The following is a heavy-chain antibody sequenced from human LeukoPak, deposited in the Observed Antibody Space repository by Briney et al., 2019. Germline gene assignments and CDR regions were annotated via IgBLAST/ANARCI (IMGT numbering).Heavy chain of an antibody. J-gene: IGHJ4*02. D-gene: IGHD3-10*01. CDR3: AARIWFGELLLDY. CDR1: GFTFSSYW. V-gene: IGHV3-7*01. CDR2: IKQDGSEK. Sequence: GGSLRLSCAASGFTFSSYWMSWVRQAPGKGLEWVANIKQDGSEKYYVDSVKGRFTISRDNAKNSLYLQMNSLRAEDTAVYYCAARIWFGELLLDYWGQGTLVTVSS.